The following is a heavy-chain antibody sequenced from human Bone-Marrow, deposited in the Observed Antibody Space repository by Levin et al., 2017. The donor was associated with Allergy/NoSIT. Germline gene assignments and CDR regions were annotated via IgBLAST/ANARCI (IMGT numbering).Heavy chain of an antibody. J-gene: IGHJ5*02. Sequence: GESLKISCAASGFTFSNSWMSWVRQAPGKGLEWVANIKEDGSEKYYVDSVKGRFTISRDNAKNSLFVQMNSLRVEDTAVYYCARDKCRRATIGARWFDPWGQGTLVTVSS. CDR3: ARDKCRRATIGARWFDP. CDR2: IKEDGSEK. V-gene: IGHV3-7*01. D-gene: IGHD5-24*01. CDR1: GFTFSNSW.